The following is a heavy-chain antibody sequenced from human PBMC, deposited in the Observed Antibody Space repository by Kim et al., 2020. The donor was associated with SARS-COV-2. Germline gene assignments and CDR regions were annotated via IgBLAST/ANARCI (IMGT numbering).Heavy chain of an antibody. Sequence: ASVKVSCKASGYTFTSYGISWVRQAPGQGLEWMGWISAYNGNTNYAQKLQGRVTMTTDTSTSTAYMELRSLRSDDTAVYYCARDPTYYDILTGNYYYGMDVWGQGTTVTVSS. V-gene: IGHV1-18*01. D-gene: IGHD3-9*01. CDR2: ISAYNGNT. CDR1: GYTFTSYG. J-gene: IGHJ6*02. CDR3: ARDPTYYDILTGNYYYGMDV.